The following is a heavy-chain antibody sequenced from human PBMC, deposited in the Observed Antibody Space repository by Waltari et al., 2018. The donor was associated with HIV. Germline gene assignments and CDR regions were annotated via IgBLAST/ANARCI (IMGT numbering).Heavy chain of an antibody. J-gene: IGHJ4*02. CDR3: TKGRRGALFGDE. CDR1: GYSFIDLD. CDR2: MNPDNGDA. V-gene: IGHV1-8*02. Sequence: QVQLVQSGAEIKKPRAPVRVSCKASGYSFIDLDINWVRRPPGRGLEWVGWMNPDNGDAGYGHKFKGRFSLTRDTSTDTAYMDVTNLKSEDTAIYYCTKGRRGALFGDEWGQGTLVTVSS. D-gene: IGHD3-3*01.